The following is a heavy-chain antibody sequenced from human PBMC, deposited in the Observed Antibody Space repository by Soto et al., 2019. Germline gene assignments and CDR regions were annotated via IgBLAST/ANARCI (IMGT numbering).Heavy chain of an antibody. J-gene: IGHJ4*02. CDR2: ISGSGGST. CDR1: GFTFSSYA. Sequence: PGGSLRLSCAASGFTFSSYAMSWVRQAPGKGLEWVSAISGSGGSTYYADSVKGRFTISRDNSKNTLYLQMNSLRAEDTAVYYCAKGIPPVLWFESCYFDYWGQGTLVTVSS. CDR3: AKGIPPVLWFESCYFDY. V-gene: IGHV3-23*01. D-gene: IGHD3-10*01.